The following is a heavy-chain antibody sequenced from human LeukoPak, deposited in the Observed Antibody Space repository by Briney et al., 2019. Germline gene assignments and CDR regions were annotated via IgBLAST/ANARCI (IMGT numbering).Heavy chain of an antibody. CDR1: GESFSGDF. V-gene: IGHV4-34*01. CDR2: INHSGRT. Sequence: SETLSLTCGVYGESFSGDFWTWLRQAPGKGLEWIGEINHSGRTNYSPSLTSRVTISVDTSMNQFSLQLRSVTAADTAVYYCARGYYYYMDVWGKGTTVTVSS. CDR3: ARGYYYYMDV. J-gene: IGHJ6*03.